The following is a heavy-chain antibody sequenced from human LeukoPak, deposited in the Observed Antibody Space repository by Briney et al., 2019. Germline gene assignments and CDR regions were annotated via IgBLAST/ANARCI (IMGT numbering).Heavy chain of an antibody. CDR2: IYYSGST. D-gene: IGHD3-3*01. Sequence: SETLSLTCTVSGGSISSYYWSWIRQPPGKGLEWIGYIYYSGSTNYNPSLKSRVTISVDTSKNQSSLKLSSVTAADTAVYYCARVYDFWSGYYQYWGQGTLVTVSS. J-gene: IGHJ4*02. CDR1: GGSISSYY. CDR3: ARVYDFWSGYYQY. V-gene: IGHV4-59*01.